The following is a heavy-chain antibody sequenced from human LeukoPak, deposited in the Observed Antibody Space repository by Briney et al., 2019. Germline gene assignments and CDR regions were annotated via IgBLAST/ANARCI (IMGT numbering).Heavy chain of an antibody. CDR2: INHSGST. V-gene: IGHV4-39*07. CDR3: ARRPKGLRFLEWLLYFDY. J-gene: IGHJ4*02. Sequence: SETLSLTYTVSAGSISSSSYYWGWIRQPPGKGLEWIGEINHSGSTNYNPSLKSRVTMSVDKSKNQFSLKLSSVTAADTAVYYCARRPKGLRFLEWLLYFDYWGQGTLVTVSS. CDR1: AGSISSSSYY. D-gene: IGHD3-3*01.